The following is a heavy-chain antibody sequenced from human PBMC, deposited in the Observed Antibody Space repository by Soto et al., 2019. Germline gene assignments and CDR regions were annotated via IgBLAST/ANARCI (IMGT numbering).Heavy chain of an antibody. CDR3: ARVRSSGWYRVDDY. CDR2: IYSGGST. V-gene: IGHV3-53*01. CDR1: GFTVSSNY. J-gene: IGHJ4*02. Sequence: EVQLVESGGGLIQPGESLRLSCAASGFTVSSNYMSWVRQAPGKGLEWVSLIYSGGSTYYADSVKGRFTISRHNSKNTLNLPTNTLRAVETAVYYCARVRSSGWYRVDDYWCQGTLVTVSS. D-gene: IGHD6-19*01.